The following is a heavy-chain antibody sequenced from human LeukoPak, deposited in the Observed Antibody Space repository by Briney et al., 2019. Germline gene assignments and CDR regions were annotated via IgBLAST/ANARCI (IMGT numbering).Heavy chain of an antibody. CDR1: GGSISSSSYY. D-gene: IGHD1-26*01. Sequence: SETLSLTCTVSGGSISSSSYYWGWIRQPSGKGLEWIGSIYYSGSTYYNPSPKSRVTISVDTSKNQFSLKLSSVTAADTAVYYCARVSVSGSYFDYWGQGTLVTVSS. CDR3: ARVSVSGSYFDY. CDR2: IYYSGST. V-gene: IGHV4-39*07. J-gene: IGHJ4*02.